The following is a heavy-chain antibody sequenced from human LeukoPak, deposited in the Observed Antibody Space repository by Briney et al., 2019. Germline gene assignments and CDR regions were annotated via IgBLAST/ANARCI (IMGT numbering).Heavy chain of an antibody. D-gene: IGHD3-22*01. J-gene: IGHJ6*03. Sequence: SETLSLTCTVSGGSISSGSYYWSWIRQPAGKGLEWIGRIYTSGSTNHNPSLKSRVTISVDTSKNQFSLKLSSVTAADTAVYYCARSPFLSGWYYYYMDVWGKGTTVTISS. CDR1: GGSISSGSYY. CDR3: ARSPFLSGWYYYYMDV. V-gene: IGHV4-61*02. CDR2: IYTSGST.